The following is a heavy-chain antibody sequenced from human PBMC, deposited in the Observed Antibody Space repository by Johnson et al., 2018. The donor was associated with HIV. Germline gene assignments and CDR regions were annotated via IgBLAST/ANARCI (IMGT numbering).Heavy chain of an antibody. CDR1: GFTFDDYA. D-gene: IGHD6-13*01. J-gene: IGHJ3*02. Sequence: VQLVESGGGLVQPGRSLRLSCAGSGFTFDDYAMYWVRQAPGKGLEWVSGISWNGVYTEFADSVKGRFSISRDNDRKSLYLQMSSLRGEDTALYYCVKEGMGYSSSGAAFDIWGQGTMVTVPS. CDR3: VKEGMGYSSSGAAFDI. V-gene: IGHV3-9*01. CDR2: ISWNGVYT.